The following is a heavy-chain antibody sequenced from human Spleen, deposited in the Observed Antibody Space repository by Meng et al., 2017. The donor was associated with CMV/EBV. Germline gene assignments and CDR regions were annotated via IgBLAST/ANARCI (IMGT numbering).Heavy chain of an antibody. V-gene: IGHV1-69*05. J-gene: IGHJ4*02. CDR1: GGTISSYA. Sequence: SVKVSCKASGGTISSYAVTWVRQAPGQGLEWMGGIIPTFGTANYAQKFQGRVTIATDESTDAAYMELRSLRSEDTAVYYCARSVMGALYYFDYWGQGTLVTVSS. CDR3: ARSVMGALYYFDY. D-gene: IGHD1-26*01. CDR2: IIPTFGTA.